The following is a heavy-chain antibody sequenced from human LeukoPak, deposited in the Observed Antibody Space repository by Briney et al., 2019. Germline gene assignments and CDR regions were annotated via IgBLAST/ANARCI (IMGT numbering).Heavy chain of an antibody. D-gene: IGHD3-3*01. J-gene: IGHJ4*02. CDR2: IYPGDSDT. CDR1: GYSFTNYW. CDR3: ASAYYDFWSGYDY. Sequence: GESLKISCKGSGYSFTNYWIGWVRQMPGKGLEWMGIIYPGDSDTRYSPSFQGQVTISADKSISTAYLQWSSLKASDTAMYYCASAYYDFWSGYDYWGQGTLVTVSS. V-gene: IGHV5-51*01.